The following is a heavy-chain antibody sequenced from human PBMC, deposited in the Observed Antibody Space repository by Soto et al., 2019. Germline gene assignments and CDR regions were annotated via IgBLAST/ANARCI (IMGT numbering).Heavy chain of an antibody. V-gene: IGHV3-33*01. J-gene: IGHJ5*02. CDR3: ARDPGYAPGNWFDP. D-gene: IGHD5-12*01. Sequence: GGSLRLSCAASGFTFSSYGMHWVRQAPGKGLEWVAVIWYDGSNKYYADSVKGRFTISRDNSKNTLYLQMNSLRAEDTAVYYCARDPGYAPGNWFDPWGQGTLVTVSS. CDR2: IWYDGSNK. CDR1: GFTFSSYG.